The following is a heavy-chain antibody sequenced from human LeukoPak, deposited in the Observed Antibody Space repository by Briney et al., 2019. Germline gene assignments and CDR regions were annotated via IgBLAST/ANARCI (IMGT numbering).Heavy chain of an antibody. V-gene: IGHV4-34*01. CDR3: ARARGAVAIDY. CDR1: GGSFSGYY. J-gene: IGHJ4*02. Sequence: PSETLSLTCAVYGGSFSGYYWSWIRQPPGKGLEWIGEINHSGSTNYNPSLKSRVTISVDTSKNQFSLKPSSVTAADTAVYYCARARGAVAIDYWGQGTLVTVSS. CDR2: INHSGST. D-gene: IGHD6-19*01.